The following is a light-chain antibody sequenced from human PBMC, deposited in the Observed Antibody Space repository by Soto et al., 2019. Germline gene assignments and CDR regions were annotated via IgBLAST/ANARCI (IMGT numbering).Light chain of an antibody. CDR1: SSDVGGYNY. V-gene: IGLV2-14*01. CDR3: SSYTSSSTLV. CDR2: DVS. J-gene: IGLJ1*01. Sequence: QSVLTQPASGSGSPGQSITISWTGTSSDVGGYNYVSWYQQHPGKAPKLMIYDVSNRPSGVSNRFSGSKSGNTASLTIYGLQAEDEADYYCSSYTSSSTLVFGTGTKVTVL.